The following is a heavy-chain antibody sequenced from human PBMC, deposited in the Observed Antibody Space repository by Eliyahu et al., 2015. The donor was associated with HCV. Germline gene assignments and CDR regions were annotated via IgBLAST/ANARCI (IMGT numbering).Heavy chain of an antibody. Sequence: EVQLVESGGGLVKPGGSLRLSCAASGFTFSSYSMNWVRQAPGKGLEWVSSISSSSNYIYYADSVKGRFIISRDNAQNSLYLQMNSLRAEDTAVYYCASFVRSGCGSSCFTMYYFDYWGQGTLVTVSS. CDR3: ASFVRSGCGSSCFTMYYFDY. D-gene: IGHD2-15*01. J-gene: IGHJ4*02. V-gene: IGHV3-21*01. CDR2: ISSSSNYI. CDR1: GFTFSSYS.